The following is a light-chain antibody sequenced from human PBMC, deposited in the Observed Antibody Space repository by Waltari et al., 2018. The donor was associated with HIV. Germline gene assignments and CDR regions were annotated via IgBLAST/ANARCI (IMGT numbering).Light chain of an antibody. V-gene: IGLV2-8*01. Sequence: QSALTQPPSASGSPGPSATSSCTGISRHVGHYNYVSWYQQPPANAPQLMIYDVNTRRSGVPDRFSGSKSGNTAALTVSGLQAEDEADYYCSSYVGSNRVFGGGTKLTVL. CDR3: SSYVGSNRV. CDR1: SRHVGHYNY. J-gene: IGLJ3*02. CDR2: DVN.